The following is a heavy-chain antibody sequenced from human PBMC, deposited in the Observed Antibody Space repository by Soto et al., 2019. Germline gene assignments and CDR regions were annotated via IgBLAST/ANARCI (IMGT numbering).Heavy chain of an antibody. J-gene: IGHJ3*02. CDR1: GGSISSGDYY. V-gene: IGHV4-30-4*01. CDR2: IYYSGST. D-gene: IGHD2-8*01. CDR3: GRVWGYCTTGVCYTAFDI. Sequence: SETLSLTCTVSGGSISSGDYYWSWIRQPPGKCLEWIGYIYYSGSTYYNPSLKSRVTISVDTSKNQFSLKLSSVTAADTAVYYCGRVWGYCTTGVCYTAFDIWGQGTMVTV.